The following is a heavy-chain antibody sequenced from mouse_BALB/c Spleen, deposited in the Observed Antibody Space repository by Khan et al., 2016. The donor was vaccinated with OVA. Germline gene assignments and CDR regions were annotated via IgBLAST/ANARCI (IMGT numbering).Heavy chain of an antibody. Sequence: QVQLKQSGAALAKPGASLKMSCKASGYTFSTYWMHWVKQRPGQGLEWIGYINPNSGYTDYNEKFKDKATLSADKSSSTAYMQLSRLTSEDSAVYYCTRDRFDYWGQGTTLTVSS. CDR3: TRDRFDY. J-gene: IGHJ2*01. V-gene: IGHV1-7*01. CDR2: INPNSGYT. CDR1: GYTFSTYW.